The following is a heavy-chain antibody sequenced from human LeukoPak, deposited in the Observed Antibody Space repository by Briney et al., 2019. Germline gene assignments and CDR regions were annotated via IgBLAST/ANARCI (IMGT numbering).Heavy chain of an antibody. D-gene: IGHD3-10*01. J-gene: IGHJ4*02. CDR3: TVVNYGSGSHPLGY. V-gene: IGHV3-15*01. CDR2: IKSETDGGTT. CDR1: GFTFSHAW. Sequence: GGSLRLSCAASGFTFSHAWMSWVRQAPEKGLEWVGRIKSETDGGTTDYAASVKGRFTISRDDSKNTLYLQMNSLKTEDTAVYYCTVVNYGSGSHPLGYWGQGTLVTVSS.